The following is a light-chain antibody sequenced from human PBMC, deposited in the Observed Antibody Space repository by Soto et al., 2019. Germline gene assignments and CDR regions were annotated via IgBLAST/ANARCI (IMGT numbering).Light chain of an antibody. CDR1: SSDVGAYNY. CDR2: EVS. V-gene: IGLV2-8*02. Sequence: QSVLTRPPSASRSPGQSVTISCTGTSSDVGAYNYVSWYQQHPGKAPKLLIYEVSKRPSGVPDRPSGSKSGNTASLTVSGLQAEDEADYYCSSYAGGNNLYVFGTGTKVTVL. J-gene: IGLJ1*01. CDR3: SSYAGGNNLYV.